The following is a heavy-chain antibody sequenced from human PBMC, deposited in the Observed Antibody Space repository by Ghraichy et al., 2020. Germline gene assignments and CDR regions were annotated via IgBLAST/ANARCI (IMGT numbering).Heavy chain of an antibody. Sequence: SQTLSLTCAVYGGSFSGYYWSWIRQPPGKGLEWIGEINHSGSTNYNPSLKSRVTISVDTSKNQFSLKLSSVTAADTAVYYCARRPGRANRVARRVCLYAFDIWGQGTMVTVSS. J-gene: IGHJ3*02. CDR1: GGSFSGYY. D-gene: IGHD1-14*01. CDR2: INHSGST. CDR3: ARRPGRANRVARRVCLYAFDI. V-gene: IGHV4-34*01.